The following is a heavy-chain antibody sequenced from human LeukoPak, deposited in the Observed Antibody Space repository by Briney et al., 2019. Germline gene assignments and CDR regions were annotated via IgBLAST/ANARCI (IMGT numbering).Heavy chain of an antibody. J-gene: IGHJ4*02. V-gene: IGHV3-15*01. Sequence: GGSLRLSCAASGFIFSNAWMSWVRQAPGEGLEWVGRIKSKIDGGTTDYAAPVKGRFTISRDDSKNTLYLQMNSLETEDTAVYYCITEDSSGTYIYFHYWGQGTLVSVSS. D-gene: IGHD3-22*01. CDR2: IKSKIDGGTT. CDR1: GFIFSNAW. CDR3: ITEDSSGTYIYFHY.